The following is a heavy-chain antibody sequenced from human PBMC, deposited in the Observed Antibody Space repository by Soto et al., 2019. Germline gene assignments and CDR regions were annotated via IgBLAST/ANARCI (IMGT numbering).Heavy chain of an antibody. CDR1: GDSVSSNSAA. CDR3: ARDWTYVPNCSSTSCYGNWFDP. CDR2: TYYRSKWYN. V-gene: IGHV6-1*01. D-gene: IGHD2-2*01. Sequence: SQSLSLTCGISGDSVSSNSAAWNWIRQSPSRGLEWLGRTYYRSKWYNDYAVSVKSRITINPDTSKNQFSLQLNSVTPEDTAVYYCARDWTYVPNCSSTSCYGNWFDPWGQGTLVTVSS. J-gene: IGHJ5*02.